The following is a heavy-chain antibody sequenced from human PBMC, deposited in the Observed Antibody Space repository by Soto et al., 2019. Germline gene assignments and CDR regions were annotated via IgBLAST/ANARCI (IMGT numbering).Heavy chain of an antibody. Sequence: QVQLVESGGGVVQPGRSLRLSCAASGFTFSSYGMHWVRQAPGKGLEWVAVIWYDGSNKYYADSVKGRFTISRDNSKNTLYLQMNSLRAEDTAVYYCAREPYDGILGYYGMDVWGQGTTVTVSS. CDR1: GFTFSSYG. CDR3: AREPYDGILGYYGMDV. CDR2: IWYDGSNK. D-gene: IGHD3-22*01. J-gene: IGHJ6*02. V-gene: IGHV3-33*01.